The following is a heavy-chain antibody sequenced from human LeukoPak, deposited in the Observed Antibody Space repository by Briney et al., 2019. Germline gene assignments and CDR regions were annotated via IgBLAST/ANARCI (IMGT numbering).Heavy chain of an antibody. CDR2: IYYTGST. Sequence: PSETLSLTCTVSGGSITSYYWSWIRQPPGKGLEWIGYIYYTGSTNYNPSLKSRVTISVDTSKNQFSLKLSSVTAADTALHYCARHGGYHSPIDYWGQGTLDTVSS. D-gene: IGHD1-20*01. V-gene: IGHV4-59*08. CDR3: ARHGGYHSPIDY. CDR1: GGSITSYY. J-gene: IGHJ4*02.